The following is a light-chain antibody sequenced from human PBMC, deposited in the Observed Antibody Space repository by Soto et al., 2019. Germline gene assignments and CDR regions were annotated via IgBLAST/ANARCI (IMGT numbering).Light chain of an antibody. J-gene: IGLJ2*01. V-gene: IGLV1-47*01. CDR2: RNN. CDR1: SSHIGSNY. Sequence: QSVLTQPPSASGTPGQRVTISCSGSSSHIGSNYVYWYQQLPGTAPKLLIYRNNPRPSGVPDRFSGSKSGTSASLAISGLRSEDEADYYCAAWDDSLSGVVFGGGTQLTVL. CDR3: AAWDDSLSGVV.